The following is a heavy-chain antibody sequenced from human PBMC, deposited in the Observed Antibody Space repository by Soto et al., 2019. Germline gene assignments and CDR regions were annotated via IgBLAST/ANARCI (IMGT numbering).Heavy chain of an antibody. J-gene: IGHJ4*02. V-gene: IGHV3-23*01. CDR2: IDYSGGTT. CDR3: AKDATRTSGWYYFDY. D-gene: IGHD6-19*01. Sequence: PGGSLRLSCAASGFTFSILAMGWVRQAPGKGLEWVSVIDYSGGTTYYTDSVKGRFIISRDNSKKMLYLQMNSLRAEDTAVYCCAKDATRTSGWYYFDYWGQGALVTVSS. CDR1: GFTFSILA.